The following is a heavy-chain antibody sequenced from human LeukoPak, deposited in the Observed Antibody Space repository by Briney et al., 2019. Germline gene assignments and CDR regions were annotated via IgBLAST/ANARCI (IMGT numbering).Heavy chain of an antibody. D-gene: IGHD5-18*01. CDR2: ISGSGGST. Sequence: GGSLRLSCAASGFTFSSYAMSWVRQAPGKGLEWVSAISGSGGSTYYADSVKGRFTISRDSSKNTLYLQMNSLRAEDTAVYYCAKGDARGYSYGYFDYWGQGTLVTVSS. V-gene: IGHV3-23*01. CDR1: GFTFSSYA. J-gene: IGHJ4*02. CDR3: AKGDARGYSYGYFDY.